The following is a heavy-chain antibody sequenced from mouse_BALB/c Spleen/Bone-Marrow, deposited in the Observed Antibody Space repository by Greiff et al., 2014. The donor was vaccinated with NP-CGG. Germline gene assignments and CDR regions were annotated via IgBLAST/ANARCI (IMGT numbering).Heavy chain of an antibody. CDR3: ATDYYGYDDGFAY. Sequence: QVQLQQSGPGLVQPSQSLSITCTVSGFSLTSYGVHWVRQSPGKGLEWLGVIWRGGSTDYNAAFMSRLSITKDNSKSQVFFKMDRLQADDTAIYYCATDYYGYDDGFAYWGQGTLVTVSA. CDR2: IWRGGST. J-gene: IGHJ3*01. V-gene: IGHV2-5*01. CDR1: GFSLTSYG. D-gene: IGHD2-2*01.